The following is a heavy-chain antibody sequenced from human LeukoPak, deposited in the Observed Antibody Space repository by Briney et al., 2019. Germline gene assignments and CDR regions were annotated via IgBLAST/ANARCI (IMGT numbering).Heavy chain of an antibody. V-gene: IGHV1-8*03. Sequence: AASVKVSCKASGYTFTSYGISWVRQAPGQGLEWMGWMNPNSGNTGYAQKFQGRVTITRNTSISTAYMELSSLRSEDTAVYYCARGGYQLLSVDYYYMDVWGKGTTVTVSS. D-gene: IGHD2-2*01. CDR3: ARGGYQLLSVDYYYMDV. J-gene: IGHJ6*03. CDR1: GYTFTSYG. CDR2: MNPNSGNT.